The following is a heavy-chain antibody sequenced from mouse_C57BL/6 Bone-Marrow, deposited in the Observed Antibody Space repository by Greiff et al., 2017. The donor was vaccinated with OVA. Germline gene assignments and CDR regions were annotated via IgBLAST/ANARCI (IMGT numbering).Heavy chain of an antibody. D-gene: IGHD3-3*01. CDR1: GFSLTSYG. V-gene: IGHV2-2*01. Sequence: QVQLQQSGPGLVQPSQSLSITCTVSGFSLTSYGVHWVRQSPGKGLEWLGVIWSGGSTDYNAAFISRLSISKDNSKSQVFFKMNSLQADDTAIYYCARPRDGYFDVWGTGTTVTVSS. CDR3: ARPRDGYFDV. CDR2: IWSGGST. J-gene: IGHJ1*03.